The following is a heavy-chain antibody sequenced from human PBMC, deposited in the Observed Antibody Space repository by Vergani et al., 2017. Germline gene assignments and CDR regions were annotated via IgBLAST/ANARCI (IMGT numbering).Heavy chain of an antibody. CDR2: ISYDGSNK. Sequence: QVQLVESGGGVVQPGRSLRLSCAASGFTFSSYAMHWVRQAPGKGLEWVAVISYDGSNKYYADSVKGRFTISRDNSKNTLYLQMNSLRAEDTAVYYCARDVVDILTDARYFDYWGQGTLVTVSS. CDR1: GFTFSSYA. CDR3: ARDVVDILTDARYFDY. V-gene: IGHV3-30-3*01. D-gene: IGHD3-9*01. J-gene: IGHJ4*02.